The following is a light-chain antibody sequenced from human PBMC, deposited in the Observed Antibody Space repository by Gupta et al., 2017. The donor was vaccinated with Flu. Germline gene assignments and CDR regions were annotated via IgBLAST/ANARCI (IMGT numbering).Light chain of an antibody. CDR1: QSVSSSY. V-gene: IGKV3-20*01. J-gene: IGKJ4*01. CDR3: QQYGSSPPIT. CDR2: GAS. Sequence: EIVLTQSPGTLSLSPGERATLSCRASQSVSSSYLAWYQQKPGQAPRLLIYGASSRATGIPDRFSGSGCGTDFTLTISRRDPEDFAVYYCQQYGSSPPITFGGGTKVEIK.